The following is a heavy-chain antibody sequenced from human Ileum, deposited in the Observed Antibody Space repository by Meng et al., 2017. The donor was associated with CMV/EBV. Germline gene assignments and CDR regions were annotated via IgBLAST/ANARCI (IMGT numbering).Heavy chain of an antibody. D-gene: IGHD3-3*01. CDR1: GDSFTNSDYY. V-gene: IGHV4-30-4*08. Sequence: LRLSCTVSGDSFTNSDYYWSWIRQSPERGLEWIGYISYSGTTYYNPSLKSRLTISVDTSKTQFSLGLTSVTAADTAVYYCARVRVSLLRFLGGYLDHWGQGRLVTVSS. J-gene: IGHJ4*02. CDR2: ISYSGTT. CDR3: ARVRVSLLRFLGGYLDH.